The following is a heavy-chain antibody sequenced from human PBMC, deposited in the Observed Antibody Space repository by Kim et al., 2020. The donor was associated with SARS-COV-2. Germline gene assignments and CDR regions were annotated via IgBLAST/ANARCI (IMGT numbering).Heavy chain of an antibody. CDR1: GGSFSGYY. D-gene: IGHD6-19*01. V-gene: IGHV4-34*01. Sequence: SETLSLTCAVYGGSFSGYYWSWIRQPPGKGLEWIGEINHSGSTNYNPSLKSRVTISVDTSKNQFSLKLSSVTAADTAVYYCARALGYSSGLASAPYDYWGQGTLVTVSS. J-gene: IGHJ4*02. CDR2: INHSGST. CDR3: ARALGYSSGLASAPYDY.